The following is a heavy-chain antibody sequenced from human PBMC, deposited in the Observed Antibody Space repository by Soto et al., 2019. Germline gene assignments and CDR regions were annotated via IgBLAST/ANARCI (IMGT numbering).Heavy chain of an antibody. V-gene: IGHV1-8*02. J-gene: IGHJ6*02. CDR2: MDPNSGVD. D-gene: IGHD6-13*01. CDR3: ARASRSWYNYYYAMDV. CDR1: GYTFTTND. Sequence: ASVKVSCKAFGYTFTTNDINWVRQAPGQGLEWMGWMDPNSGVDGYAQKFQGRVIMTRDTSTSTADMELSSLESEDTAVYFCARASRSWYNYYYAMDVWGQGTTVTVSS.